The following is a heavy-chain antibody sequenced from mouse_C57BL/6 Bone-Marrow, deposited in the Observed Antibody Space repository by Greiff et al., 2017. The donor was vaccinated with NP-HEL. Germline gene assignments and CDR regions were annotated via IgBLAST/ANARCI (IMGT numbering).Heavy chain of an antibody. CDR3: TKTAQAHYAMDY. CDR2: IDPEDGDT. CDR1: GFNIKDYY. D-gene: IGHD3-2*02. Sequence: DVQLQESGAELVRPGASVKLSCTASGFNIKDYYMHWVKQRPEQGLEWIGRIDPEDGDTEYAPKFQGKATMTADTSSNTAYLQLSSLTSEDTAVYYCTKTAQAHYAMDYWGQGTSVTVSS. V-gene: IGHV14-1*01. J-gene: IGHJ4*01.